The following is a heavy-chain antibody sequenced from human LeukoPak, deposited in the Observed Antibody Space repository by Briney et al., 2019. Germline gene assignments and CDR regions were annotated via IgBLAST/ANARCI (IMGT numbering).Heavy chain of an antibody. V-gene: IGHV1-2*02. CDR3: ARTLTGGRGGYFDY. CDR1: GDTFTGYY. J-gene: IGHJ4*02. Sequence: GASVKVSCKASGDTFTGYYIHWVRQAPGQGLEWMGWIIPNSGGTNYAQRFQGRVTMTRDTSISTAYMELTSLRSDDTAVYYCARTLTGGRGGYFDYWGQGTLVTVSS. D-gene: IGHD3-9*01. CDR2: IIPNSGGT.